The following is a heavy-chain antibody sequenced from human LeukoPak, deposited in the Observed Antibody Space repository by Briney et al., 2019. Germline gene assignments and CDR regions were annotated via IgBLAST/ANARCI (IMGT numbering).Heavy chain of an antibody. CDR3: ARYDPEVPAAIGDAFDI. Sequence: ASVKVSCKASGCTFTSYGISWVRQAPGQGPEWMGRISAYNGNTNYAQKLQSRVTMTTDTSSSTAYMELRSLRSDDTAVYYCARYDPEVPAAIGDAFDIWGQGTMVNVSS. CDR2: ISAYNGNT. J-gene: IGHJ3*02. D-gene: IGHD2-2*01. CDR1: GCTFTSYG. V-gene: IGHV1-18*01.